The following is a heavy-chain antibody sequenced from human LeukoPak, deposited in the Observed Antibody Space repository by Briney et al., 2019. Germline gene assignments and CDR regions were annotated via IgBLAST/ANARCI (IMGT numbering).Heavy chain of an antibody. CDR3: ARGGGSSSWYVFTPSSSTRQSWFDP. D-gene: IGHD6-13*01. V-gene: IGHV3-74*01. Sequence: GGSLRLSCAASGFTFTSYWMHWVRQPPGKGLVWVSRVEHDGSRTAYADSVTGRFTISRDNARNMVYLQMNSLRAEDTAVYYCARGGGSSSWYVFTPSSSTRQSWFDPWGQGTLVTVSS. CDR1: GFTFTSYW. J-gene: IGHJ5*02. CDR2: VEHDGSRT.